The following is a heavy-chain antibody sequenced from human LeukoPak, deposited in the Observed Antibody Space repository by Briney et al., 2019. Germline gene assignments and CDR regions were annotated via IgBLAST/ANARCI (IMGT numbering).Heavy chain of an antibody. Sequence: SETLSLTCAVPGVSISNYYLSWIRQPPGKGLEWIGHIYFIGNTNYNASLKSRVTISLDTSKNHFSLKLTSVTAADTAIYYCATKKTTPRSGFDYWGQGTLVTVSS. CDR3: ATKKTTPRSGFDY. D-gene: IGHD6-25*01. CDR2: IYFIGNT. V-gene: IGHV4-59*01. J-gene: IGHJ4*02. CDR1: GVSISNYY.